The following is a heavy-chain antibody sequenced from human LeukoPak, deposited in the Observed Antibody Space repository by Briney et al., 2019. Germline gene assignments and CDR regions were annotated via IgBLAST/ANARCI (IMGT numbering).Heavy chain of an antibody. Sequence: GRSLILSCAASGLIFSNCGMHWVRQAPGKGLEWVAVMYSDGSTQYYADSVKGRFTISRDNSKTRLYLQMTSLRAEDTAVYYCARDSYGAYLYFDYWGQGTLVTVSS. CDR2: MYSDGSTQ. V-gene: IGHV3-33*01. J-gene: IGHJ4*02. CDR3: ARDSYGAYLYFDY. CDR1: GLIFSNCG. D-gene: IGHD4/OR15-4a*01.